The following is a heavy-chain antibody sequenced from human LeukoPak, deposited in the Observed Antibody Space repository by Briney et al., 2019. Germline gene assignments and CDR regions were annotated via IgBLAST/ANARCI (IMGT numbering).Heavy chain of an antibody. CDR2: INHSGST. CDR3: ARRLYGGNSKSFDY. V-gene: IGHV4-34*01. CDR1: GGSFSGYY. J-gene: IGHJ4*02. Sequence: SETLSLTCAVYGGSFSGYYWSWIRQPPGKGLEWIGEINHSGSTNYNPSLKSRVTISVDTSRNQFSLKLSSVTAADTAVYYCARRLYGGNSKSFDYWGQGTLVTVSS. D-gene: IGHD4-23*01.